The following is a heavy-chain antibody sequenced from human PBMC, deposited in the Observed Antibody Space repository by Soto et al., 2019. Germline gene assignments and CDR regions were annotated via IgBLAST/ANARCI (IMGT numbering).Heavy chain of an antibody. CDR2: IIPIFGTA. D-gene: IGHD5-18*01. V-gene: IGHV1-69*01. CDR3: ARGSQYSYGFGVDY. Sequence: QVQLVQSGAEVKKPGFSVKVSCKTSGGTFSRYAISWVRRAPGQGLEWMGGIIPIFGTANYAQKFQGRVTITADESTSTAYMELSSLRSEDTAVYYCARGSQYSYGFGVDYWGQGTLVTVSS. CDR1: GGTFSRYA. J-gene: IGHJ4*02.